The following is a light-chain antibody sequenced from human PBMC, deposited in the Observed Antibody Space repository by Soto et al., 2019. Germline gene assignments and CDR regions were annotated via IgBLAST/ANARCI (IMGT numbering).Light chain of an antibody. CDR2: WAS. Sequence: DIVMTQSPDSLAVSLGERATINCKSSQSVLYSSNNKNYLAWYQQKPGRPPKLLIYWASTRESGVPDRFSGSGSGTDFTLTISSLQAEDVAVYYCQQYYNTPWTFGQGTKVEIK. CDR1: QSVLYSSNNKNY. CDR3: QQYYNTPWT. V-gene: IGKV4-1*01. J-gene: IGKJ1*01.